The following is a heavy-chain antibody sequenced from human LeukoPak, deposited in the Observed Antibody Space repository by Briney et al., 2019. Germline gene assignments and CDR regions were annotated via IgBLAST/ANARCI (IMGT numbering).Heavy chain of an antibody. CDR1: GGSFSGYY. CDR3: ARQGIHYYDSSGYYPRPLDY. CDR2: INHSGST. D-gene: IGHD3-22*01. V-gene: IGHV4-34*01. J-gene: IGHJ4*02. Sequence: SETLSLTCAVYGGSFSGYYWSWIRQPPGKGLEWIGEINHSGSTNYNPSLKSRVTISVDTSKNQFSLKLSSVTAADTAVYYCARQGIHYYDSSGYYPRPLDYWGQGTLVTVSS.